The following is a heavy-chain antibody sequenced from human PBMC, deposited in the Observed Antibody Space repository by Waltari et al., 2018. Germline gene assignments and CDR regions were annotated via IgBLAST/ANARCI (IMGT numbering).Heavy chain of an antibody. J-gene: IGHJ4*02. Sequence: EVQLLESGGGLVQPGGSLRLSCAASGFTFSSYAMSWVRQAPGKGLEWVPAISGSGGSIGYADSVKGRLTISRDNAKNSLYLQMNSLRAEDTALYYCAKGALRFLEWLLGIWGQGTLVTVSS. CDR1: GFTFSSYA. CDR2: ISGSGGSI. CDR3: AKGALRFLEWLLGI. V-gene: IGHV3-23*01. D-gene: IGHD3-3*01.